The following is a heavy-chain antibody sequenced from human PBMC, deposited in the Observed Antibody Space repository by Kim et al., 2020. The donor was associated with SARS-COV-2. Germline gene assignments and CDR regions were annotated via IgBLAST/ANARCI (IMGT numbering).Heavy chain of an antibody. D-gene: IGHD3-16*02. J-gene: IGHJ4*02. V-gene: IGHV5-51*01. CDR3: AREAPGSFYFDY. Sequence: RYSPSFQGQVTISADKSISTAYLQWSSLKASDTAMYYCAREAPGSFYFDYWGQGTLVTVSS.